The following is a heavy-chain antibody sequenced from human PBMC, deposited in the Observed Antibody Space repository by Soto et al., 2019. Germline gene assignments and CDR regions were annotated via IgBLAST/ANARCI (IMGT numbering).Heavy chain of an antibody. CDR3: AKAGGYSYGYYYYGMDV. CDR2: ISWNSGSI. V-gene: IGHV3-9*01. J-gene: IGHJ6*02. D-gene: IGHD5-18*01. Sequence: SLRLSCAASGFTFDDYAMHWVRQAPGKGLEWVSGISWNSGSIGYADSVKGRFTISRDNAKNSLYLQMNSLRAEDTALYYCAKAGGYSYGYYYYGMDVWGQGTTVTVSS. CDR1: GFTFDDYA.